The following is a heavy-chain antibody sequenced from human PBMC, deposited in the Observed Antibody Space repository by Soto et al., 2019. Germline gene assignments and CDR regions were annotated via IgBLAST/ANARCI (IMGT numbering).Heavy chain of an antibody. CDR1: GFSLSSSGMC. Sequence: SGPTLVNPTQTLTLTCTFSGFSLSSSGMCVSWIRQPPGKALEWLARIDWEDDKYYSTSLKTRLTISKDTSKNQVVLTMTNMDPVDTATYYCARTTNSYCSGGSCLNYYYYYYMDVWGKGTTVTVSS. J-gene: IGHJ6*03. CDR2: IDWEDDK. V-gene: IGHV2-70*11. D-gene: IGHD2-15*01. CDR3: ARTTNSYCSGGSCLNYYYYYYMDV.